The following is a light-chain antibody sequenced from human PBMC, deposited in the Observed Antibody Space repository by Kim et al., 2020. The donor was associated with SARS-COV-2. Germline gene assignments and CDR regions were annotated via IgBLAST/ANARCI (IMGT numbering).Light chain of an antibody. Sequence: VSPGQTASITCSGDKLGDKYACWYQQKPGQSPVLVIYQDSKRPSGIPERFSGSNSGNTATLTISGTQATDEADYYCQAWDSSTPVVFGGGTQLTVL. V-gene: IGLV3-1*01. CDR1: KLGDKY. CDR2: QDS. CDR3: QAWDSSTPVV. J-gene: IGLJ2*01.